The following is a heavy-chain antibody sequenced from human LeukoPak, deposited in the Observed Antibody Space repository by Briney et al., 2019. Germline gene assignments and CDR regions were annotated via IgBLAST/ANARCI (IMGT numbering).Heavy chain of an antibody. Sequence: SETLSLTCTVSGGSISSGSYYWSWIRQPAGKGLEWIGRIYTSGSTNYNPSLKSRVTISVDTSKNQFSLKLSSVTAADTAEYYCASTMVRGVTNRLDYWGQGTLVTVSS. CDR2: IYTSGST. J-gene: IGHJ4*02. CDR3: ASTMVRGVTNRLDY. D-gene: IGHD3-10*01. V-gene: IGHV4-61*02. CDR1: GGSISSGSYY.